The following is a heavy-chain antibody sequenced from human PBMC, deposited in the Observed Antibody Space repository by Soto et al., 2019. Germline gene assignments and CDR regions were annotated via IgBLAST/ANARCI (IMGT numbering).Heavy chain of an antibody. Sequence: ASVKVSCKASAYTFTSYVIHWVRQAPGQSLEWMGWINAGNGNTKYSQKFQGRVTITRDTSASTAYMELSSLRSEDTAVYYCARELQGLYYFDYWGQGTRVTVSS. CDR2: INAGNGNT. J-gene: IGHJ4*02. V-gene: IGHV1-3*01. CDR3: ARELQGLYYFDY. D-gene: IGHD4-4*01. CDR1: AYTFTSYV.